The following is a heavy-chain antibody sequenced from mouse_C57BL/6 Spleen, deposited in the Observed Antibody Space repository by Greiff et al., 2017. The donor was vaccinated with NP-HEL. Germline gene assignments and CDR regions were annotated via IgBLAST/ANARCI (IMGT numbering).Heavy chain of an antibody. Sequence: VKLVESGPGLVQPSQSLSITCTVSGFSLTSYGVHWVRQSPGKGLEWLGVIWSGGSTDYNAAFISRLSISKDNSKSQVFFKMNSLQADDTAIYYCARNYYGSSSTRYFDVWGTGTTVTVSS. CDR1: GFSLTSYG. CDR2: IWSGGST. D-gene: IGHD1-1*01. CDR3: ARNYYGSSSTRYFDV. J-gene: IGHJ1*03. V-gene: IGHV2-2*01.